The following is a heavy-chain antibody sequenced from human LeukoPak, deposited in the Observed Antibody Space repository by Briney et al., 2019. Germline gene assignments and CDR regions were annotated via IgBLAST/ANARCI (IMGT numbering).Heavy chain of an antibody. J-gene: IGHJ4*02. CDR3: ARERTRYYDSSGYLDY. CDR1: GFTFSSYW. CDR2: IKQDGSEK. D-gene: IGHD3-22*01. Sequence: AGGSLRLSCAASGFTFSSYWMSWVRQAPGKGLEWVANIKQDGSEKYYVDSVKGRFTISRDNAKNSLYLQMNSLRAEDTAVYYCARERTRYYDSSGYLDYWGPGTQVTVSS. V-gene: IGHV3-7*01.